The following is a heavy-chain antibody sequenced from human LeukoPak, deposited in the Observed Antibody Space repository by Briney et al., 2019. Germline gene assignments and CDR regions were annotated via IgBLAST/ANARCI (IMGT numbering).Heavy chain of an antibody. D-gene: IGHD3-22*01. J-gene: IGHJ4*02. CDR3: SRGLDSRKLGY. V-gene: IGHV4-31*03. CDR2: IYPSGML. Sequence: SGTLSLTCTVSGASFNSDDQYWNGIRQSPGEGLEWIGSIYPSGMLYNNPSLESRVTMSRDTSKNQFSLNLNSVTAADTAVYSCSRGLDSRKLGYWGQGILVTVSS. CDR1: GASFNSDDQY.